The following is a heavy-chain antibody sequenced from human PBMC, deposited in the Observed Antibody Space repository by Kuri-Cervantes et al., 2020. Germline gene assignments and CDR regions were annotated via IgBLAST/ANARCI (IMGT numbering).Heavy chain of an antibody. CDR3: ARESRWEAAGRGPDY. CDR2: INHSGST. D-gene: IGHD6-19*01. J-gene: IGHJ4*02. V-gene: IGHV4-34*01. CDR1: GGSFSGYY. Sequence: GSLRLSCAVYGGSFSGYYWSWNRQPPGKGLEWVGEINHSGSTNYNPSLKSRVTISVDTSANRFSLRLSSVTAADTAVYYCARESRWEAAGRGPDYWGQGTLVTVSS.